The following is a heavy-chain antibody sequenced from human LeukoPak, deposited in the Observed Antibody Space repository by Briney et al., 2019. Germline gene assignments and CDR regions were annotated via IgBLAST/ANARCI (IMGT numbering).Heavy chain of an antibody. D-gene: IGHD1-1*01. CDR1: GFTFSSYG. Sequence: GGSLRLSCAASGFTFSSYGMHWVRQPTGQGLEWVSTIGTASDTYYPGSVEGRFTLSRDNAKNSLYLQMNSLTAGDTAVYYCARGPPRGKYYYMDVWGKGTTVTVSS. CDR3: ARGPPRGKYYYMDV. J-gene: IGHJ6*03. V-gene: IGHV3-13*01. CDR2: IGTASDT.